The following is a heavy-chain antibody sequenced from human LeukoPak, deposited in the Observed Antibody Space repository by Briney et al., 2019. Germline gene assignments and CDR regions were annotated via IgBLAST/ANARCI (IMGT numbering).Heavy chain of an antibody. Sequence: SETLSLTCTVSGGSISSHYWSWIRQPPGKGLEWIGYIYYSGSTNYNPSLKSRVTISVDTSKNQFSLKLSSVTAADTAVYYCARGGRYDFWSGLFWFDPWGQGNLVTVSS. CDR3: ARGGRYDFWSGLFWFDP. V-gene: IGHV4-59*11. CDR2: IYYSGST. D-gene: IGHD3-3*01. J-gene: IGHJ5*02. CDR1: GGSISSHY.